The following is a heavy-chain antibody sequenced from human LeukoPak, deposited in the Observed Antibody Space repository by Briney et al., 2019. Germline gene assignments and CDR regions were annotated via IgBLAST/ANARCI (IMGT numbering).Heavy chain of an antibody. CDR2: ISGSGGST. Sequence: GGSLRLSCAASGFTFSSYGMSWVRQAPGKGLEWVSAISGSGGSTYYADSVKGRFTISRDNSKNTLYLQMNSLRAEDTAVYYCAKDIGGSSSFDYWGQGTLVTVSS. CDR1: GFTFSSYG. D-gene: IGHD1-26*01. CDR3: AKDIGGSSSFDY. V-gene: IGHV3-23*01. J-gene: IGHJ4*02.